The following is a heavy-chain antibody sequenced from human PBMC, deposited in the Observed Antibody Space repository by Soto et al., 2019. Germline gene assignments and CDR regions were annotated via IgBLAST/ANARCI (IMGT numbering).Heavy chain of an antibody. Sequence: PSETLSLTCTVSGGSISSYYWSWIRQPPGKGLEWIGYIYYSGSTNYNPSLKSRVTISVDTSKNQFSLKLSSVTAADTAVYYCARGYMLGATYFDYWGQGTLVTVSS. V-gene: IGHV4-59*01. D-gene: IGHD1-26*01. J-gene: IGHJ4*02. CDR2: IYYSGST. CDR3: ARGYMLGATYFDY. CDR1: GGSISSYY.